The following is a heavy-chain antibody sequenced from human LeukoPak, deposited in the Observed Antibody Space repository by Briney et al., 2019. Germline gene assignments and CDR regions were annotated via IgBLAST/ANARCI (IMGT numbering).Heavy chain of an antibody. V-gene: IGHV1-46*01. J-gene: IGHJ4*02. CDR2: INPSGGST. CDR1: GYTFTSYY. D-gene: IGHD6-13*01. Sequence: ASVKVSCKASGYTFTSYYMHWVRQAPGQGLEWMGIINPSGGSTSYAQKFQGRVTMTTDTSTSTAYMELRSLRSDDTAVYYCARGQSSSWYTLVPSFDYWGQGTLVTVSS. CDR3: ARGQSSSWYTLVPSFDY.